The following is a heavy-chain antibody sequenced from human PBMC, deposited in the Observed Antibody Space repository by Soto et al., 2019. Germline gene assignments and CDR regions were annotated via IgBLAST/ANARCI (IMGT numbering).Heavy chain of an antibody. J-gene: IGHJ3*02. D-gene: IGHD2-15*01. CDR2: ISGSGGST. Sequence: GGSLRLSCAASGFTFSSYAMSWVRQAPGKGLEWVSAISGSGGSTYYADSMKGRFTISRDNSKNTLYLQMNRLRAEDRDVYYSAKACIVVVVDAAFNDAFDIWGQGKMVTVSS. V-gene: IGHV3-23*01. CDR1: GFTFSSYA. CDR3: AKACIVVVVDAAFNDAFDI.